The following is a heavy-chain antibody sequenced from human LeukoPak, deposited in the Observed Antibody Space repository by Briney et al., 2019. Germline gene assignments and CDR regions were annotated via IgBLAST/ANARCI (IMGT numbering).Heavy chain of an antibody. J-gene: IGHJ4*02. CDR3: AKTGYFYGSGSQTYFDY. D-gene: IGHD3-10*01. CDR2: ISYDGSNK. Sequence: GGSLRLSCAASGFTFSSYGMHWVRQAPGKGLEWVAVISYDGSNKYYADSVNGRFTISRDNSKNTIYLQMNSLRDEDTGVYYCAKTGYFYGSGSQTYFDYWGQGTLVTVSS. CDR1: GFTFSSYG. V-gene: IGHV3-30*18.